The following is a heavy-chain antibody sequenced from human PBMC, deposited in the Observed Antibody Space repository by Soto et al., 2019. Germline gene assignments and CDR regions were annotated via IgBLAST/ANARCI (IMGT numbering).Heavy chain of an antibody. CDR2: ISGSGSTT. CDR1: GFTLRDYA. V-gene: IGHV3-23*01. J-gene: IGHJ5*02. Sequence: ELELFESGGGLVQPGGSLRLSCARSGFTLRDYALSWVRRSPGKGLERVSTISGSGSTTHYEDSVKGRFTISGDNSKNTLYLQMNSLRADGTAVYDCAKGKQWLVPGWFDPWGLGTLVTVSS. D-gene: IGHD6-19*01. CDR3: AKGKQWLVPGWFDP.